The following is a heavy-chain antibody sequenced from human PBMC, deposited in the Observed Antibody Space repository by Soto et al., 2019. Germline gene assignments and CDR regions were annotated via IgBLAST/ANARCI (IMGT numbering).Heavy chain of an antibody. CDR2: ISARDDST. J-gene: IGHJ4*02. CDR3: AKDLASSWYGGEQYFDY. CDR1: GFTFISYG. D-gene: IGHD6-13*01. V-gene: IGHV3-23*01. Sequence: EVQLLESGGGLVQPGGSLRLSCATSGFTFISYGMSWVRQAPGKGLEWVSGISARDDSTYYADSVKGRFTISRDNSKNTRYLEMNSLRAEDTAVYYCAKDLASSWYGGEQYFDYWGQGTLVTVSS.